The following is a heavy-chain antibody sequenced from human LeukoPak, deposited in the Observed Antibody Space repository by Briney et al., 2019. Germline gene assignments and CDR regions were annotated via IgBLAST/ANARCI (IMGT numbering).Heavy chain of an antibody. V-gene: IGHV3-7*01. Sequence: GGSLRLSCAASGFTFRMYWMGWVRQAPGQGPERVANIKVDGSEIYYVDSVKGRFTISRDNAKNSLYLQMNGLRAEDTAVYYCTRDRQGPRLYEMDIWGQGTTVTVSS. J-gene: IGHJ6*02. CDR2: IKVDGSEI. CDR1: GFTFRMYW. D-gene: IGHD2-8*01. CDR3: TRDRQGPRLYEMDI.